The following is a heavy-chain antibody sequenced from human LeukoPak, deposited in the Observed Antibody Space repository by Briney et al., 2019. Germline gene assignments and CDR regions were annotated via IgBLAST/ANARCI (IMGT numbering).Heavy chain of an antibody. CDR1: GFTFSSYA. Sequence: GGSLRLSCAASGFTFSSYAMHWVRQAPGKGLEWVAVISYDGSNKYYADSVKGRFTISRDNSKNTLYLQMNSLRAEDTAVYYCARSYYYYYMDVWGKGTTVTVSS. V-gene: IGHV3-30*01. CDR2: ISYDGSNK. CDR3: ARSYYYYYMDV. J-gene: IGHJ6*03.